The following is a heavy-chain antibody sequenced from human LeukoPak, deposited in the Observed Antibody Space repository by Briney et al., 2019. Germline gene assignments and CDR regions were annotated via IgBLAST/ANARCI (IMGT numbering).Heavy chain of an antibody. J-gene: IGHJ6*02. D-gene: IGHD3-22*01. CDR2: IKQDGSEK. Sequence: GGSLRLSCAASGFTFSSYWMSWVRQAPGKGLEWVANIKQDGSEKYYVDSVKGRFTISRDNSKNTLYLQMNSLRAEDTAVYYCAKELGMDSSGYYYGYYYYGMDVWGQGTTVTVSS. V-gene: IGHV3-7*03. CDR1: GFTFSSYW. CDR3: AKELGMDSSGYYYGYYYYGMDV.